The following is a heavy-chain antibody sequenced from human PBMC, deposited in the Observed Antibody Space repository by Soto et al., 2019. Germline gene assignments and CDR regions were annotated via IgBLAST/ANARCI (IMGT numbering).Heavy chain of an antibody. J-gene: IGHJ3*02. Sequence: SVKVSCKASGGTFSSYAISWVRQAPGQGLEWMGGIIPIFGTANYAQKFQGRVTITADESTSTAYMELSSLRSEDTAVYYCARGGRDYYDSSGYYGLDDAFDIWGQGTMVTVSS. CDR1: GGTFSSYA. CDR3: ARGGRDYYDSSGYYGLDDAFDI. V-gene: IGHV1-69*13. D-gene: IGHD3-22*01. CDR2: IIPIFGTA.